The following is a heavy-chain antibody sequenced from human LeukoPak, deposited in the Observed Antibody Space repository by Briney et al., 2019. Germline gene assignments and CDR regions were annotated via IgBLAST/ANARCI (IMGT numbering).Heavy chain of an antibody. Sequence: ASVKVSCKASGGTFSSYAISWVRQAPGQGLEWMGGIIPIFGTANYAQKLQGRVTMTTDTSTSTAYMELRSLRSDDTAVYYCARDAKYYYGSGSLAPFDYWGQGTLVTVSS. CDR3: ARDAKYYYGSGSLAPFDY. V-gene: IGHV1-69*05. D-gene: IGHD3-10*01. J-gene: IGHJ4*02. CDR1: GGTFSSYA. CDR2: IIPIFGTA.